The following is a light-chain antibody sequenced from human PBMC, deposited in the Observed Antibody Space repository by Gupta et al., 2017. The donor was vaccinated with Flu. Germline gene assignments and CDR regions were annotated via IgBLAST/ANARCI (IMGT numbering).Light chain of an antibody. CDR3: QESASTSASWV. CDR1: KRGDKY. CDR2: HNS. J-gene: IGLJ1*01. V-gene: IGLV3-1*01. Sequence: SHELTQPPSVSVSPGHTASSTCPGDKRGDKYACWYQQKPRQSPVLLIYHNSKRPTRSPGRCSCYNAGKTDNRHTSGTPDMEEADEYWQESASTSASWVFGTGTKVTVL.